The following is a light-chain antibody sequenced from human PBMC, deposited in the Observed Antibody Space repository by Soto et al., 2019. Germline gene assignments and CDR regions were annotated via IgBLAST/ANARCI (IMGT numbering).Light chain of an antibody. CDR3: QQYNSAPPH. J-gene: IGKJ2*01. V-gene: IGKV4-1*01. CDR1: QSVLYSSNNKNS. Sequence: DIVMTQSPDSLAESLGERATINCKSSQSVLYSSNNKNSFAWYQQKPGQPPKLLIYWATIRESGVPDRFSGSGSETDFTIAISRLQAEDVAVYYCQQYNSAPPHVGRGTKLEIK. CDR2: WAT.